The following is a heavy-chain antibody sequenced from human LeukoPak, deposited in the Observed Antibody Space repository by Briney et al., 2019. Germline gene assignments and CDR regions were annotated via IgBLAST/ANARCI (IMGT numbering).Heavy chain of an antibody. CDR1: GFTVSSNY. Sequence: GGSLRLSCAASGFTVSSNYMSWVRQAPGKGLEWVSVIYSDGSTYYADSVKGRFTISRDNSKNTLYLQMNSLRAEDTAVYYCARYIQDAFDIWGQGTMVTVSS. J-gene: IGHJ3*02. V-gene: IGHV3-66*01. CDR2: IYSDGST. CDR3: ARYIQDAFDI. D-gene: IGHD3-16*02.